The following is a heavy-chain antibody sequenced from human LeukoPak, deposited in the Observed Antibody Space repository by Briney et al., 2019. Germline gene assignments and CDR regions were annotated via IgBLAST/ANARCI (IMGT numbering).Heavy chain of an antibody. CDR1: GYSFTDYN. Sequence: EASVKVSFKASGYSFTDYNMHWVRQAPGQGLEWLGWISPNSGGTNYAQKFQGRVTMTSDTPISTTYMELNRLTSDDTAVYYCARRGGTAAVDLNWFDPWGQGTLVTVSS. V-gene: IGHV1-2*02. CDR3: ARRGGTAAVDLNWFDP. D-gene: IGHD6-25*01. CDR2: ISPNSGGT. J-gene: IGHJ5*02.